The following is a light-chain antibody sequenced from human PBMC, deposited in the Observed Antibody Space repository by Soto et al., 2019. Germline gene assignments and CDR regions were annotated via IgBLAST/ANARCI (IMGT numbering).Light chain of an antibody. J-gene: IGKJ1*01. V-gene: IGKV1-5*01. CDR3: QSYKSNFPLT. Sequence: DLQMTQSPSTLSASVGDRSPITGRASQSIDTWLAWYQQKPGKVPQVLIYSASYLESGIPSRFSGSGSGTEFTLTISSLQPDDFATYYCQSYKSNFPLTVGQGTKVDIK. CDR2: SAS. CDR1: QSIDTW.